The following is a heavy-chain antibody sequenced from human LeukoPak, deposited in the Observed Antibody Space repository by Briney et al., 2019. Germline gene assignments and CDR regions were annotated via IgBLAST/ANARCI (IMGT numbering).Heavy chain of an antibody. J-gene: IGHJ6*03. V-gene: IGHV3-73*01. Sequence: PGGSLRLSCAASGFTFSGSALHWVRQASGKGLEWVGRIRSTANGYATAYAASVKGRFTISRDDSKNTAYLQMDSLKTEDTAVYYCAKDKAARLWAPYYYYMDVWGKGTTVTVSS. CDR3: AKDKAARLWAPYYYYMDV. D-gene: IGHD6-6*01. CDR2: IRSTANGYAT. CDR1: GFTFSGSA.